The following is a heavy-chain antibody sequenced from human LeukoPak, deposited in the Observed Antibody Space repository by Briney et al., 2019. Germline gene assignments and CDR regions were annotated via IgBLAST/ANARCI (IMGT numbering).Heavy chain of an antibody. CDR3: ARLTQRTARYSNPLGY. J-gene: IGHJ4*02. CDR1: GYSFTSYW. V-gene: IGHV5-51*01. CDR2: IYPGDSDT. Sequence: GESLMISCKGSGYSFTSYWIGWVRQMPGKGLEWMGIIYPGDSDTRYSPSFQGQVTISADKSISTAYLQWSSLKASDTAMYYCARLTQRTARYSNPLGYWGQGTLVTVSS. D-gene: IGHD4-11*01.